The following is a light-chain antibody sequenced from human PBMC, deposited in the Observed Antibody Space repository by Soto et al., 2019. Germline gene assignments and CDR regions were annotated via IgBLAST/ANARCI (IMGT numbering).Light chain of an antibody. Sequence: DIQMTQSPSSLSASVGDRVTITCRASQSISNHLNWYQQKPGKAPNLLIYVASTLQSGVPSRFSGSVSGTDFTLTISSLQPEDFATYYCQQSYTMPRTFGQGTKVEIK. CDR2: VAS. J-gene: IGKJ1*01. CDR3: QQSYTMPRT. CDR1: QSISNH. V-gene: IGKV1-39*01.